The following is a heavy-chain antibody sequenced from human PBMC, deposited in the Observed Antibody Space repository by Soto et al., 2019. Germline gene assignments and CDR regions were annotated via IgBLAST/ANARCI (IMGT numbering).Heavy chain of an antibody. D-gene: IGHD1-1*01. CDR1: GFTLSRYG. Sequence: PGGSLRLSCAASGFTLSRYGMHWVRQAPGKGLEWVAVISFEGNTQYYADSVKGRFTISRDNSKDTLSLQIHSLRPEDTAVYYCARGAEHQLLSRDYFHGMDVWGQGTTVTVSS. V-gene: IGHV3-30*05. CDR2: ISFEGNTQ. CDR3: ARGAEHQLLSRDYFHGMDV. J-gene: IGHJ6*02.